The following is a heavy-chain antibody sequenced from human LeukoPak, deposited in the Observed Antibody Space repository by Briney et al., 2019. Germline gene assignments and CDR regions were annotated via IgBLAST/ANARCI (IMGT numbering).Heavy chain of an antibody. CDR3: ARDPGRVASAGTDY. V-gene: IGHV3-23*01. CDR1: GFTFSSYA. J-gene: IGHJ4*02. CDR2: ISGSGGST. D-gene: IGHD6-13*01. Sequence: GGSLRLSCAASGFTFSSYAMSWVRQAPGKGLEWVSAISGSGGSTYYADSVKGRFTISRDNSKNTLYLQMNSLRAEDTAVYYCARDPGRVASAGTDYWGQGTLVTVSS.